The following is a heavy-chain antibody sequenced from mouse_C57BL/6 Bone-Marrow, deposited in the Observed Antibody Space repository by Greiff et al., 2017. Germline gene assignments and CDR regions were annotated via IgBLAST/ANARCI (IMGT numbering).Heavy chain of an antibody. V-gene: IGHV1-15*01. Sequence: QVQLQQSGAELVRPGASVTLSCKASGYTFTDYEMHWVKQTPVHGLEWIGAIDPETGGTAYNQKFKGKAILTADKSSSTAYMELRSLTSEDSAVYYCVLYYGSSYGYWYFDVWGTGTTVTVSS. CDR1: GYTFTDYE. D-gene: IGHD1-1*01. CDR3: VLYYGSSYGYWYFDV. CDR2: IDPETGGT. J-gene: IGHJ1*03.